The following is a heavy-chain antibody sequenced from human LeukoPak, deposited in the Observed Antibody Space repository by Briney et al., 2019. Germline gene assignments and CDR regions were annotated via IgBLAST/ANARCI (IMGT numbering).Heavy chain of an antibody. Sequence: GGSQRLSCAASGFTFSSAWMSWVRQAPGKGVEWVGRIKSKTEGGTTDYAAPVKGKFTISRDDSKNTLYLQMNSLKTEDTAVYYCTTDYSYGSGSYYGSIDYWGQGTLVTVSS. D-gene: IGHD3-10*01. V-gene: IGHV3-15*01. CDR2: IKSKTEGGTT. CDR3: TTDYSYGSGSYYGSIDY. J-gene: IGHJ4*02. CDR1: GFTFSSAW.